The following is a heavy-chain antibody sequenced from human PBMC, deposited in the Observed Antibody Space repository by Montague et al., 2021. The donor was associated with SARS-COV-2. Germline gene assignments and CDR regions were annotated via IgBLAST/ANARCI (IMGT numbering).Heavy chain of an antibody. V-gene: IGHV4-30-4*08. CDR2: IYYSGST. Sequence: TLSLTCTVSGGSISSVNYYWSWIRQPPGKGLEWMGYIYYSGSTYYNPSLKSRVAMSVDTSRNQFFLNLSSVTAADTAVYYFARGVPAGYCTGGSCKEGAFDIWGQGTMVTVSS. CDR1: GGSISSVNYY. D-gene: IGHD2-15*01. J-gene: IGHJ3*02. CDR3: ARGVPAGYCTGGSCKEGAFDI.